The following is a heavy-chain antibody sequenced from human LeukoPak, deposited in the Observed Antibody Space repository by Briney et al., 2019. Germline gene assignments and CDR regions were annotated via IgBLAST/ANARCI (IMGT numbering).Heavy chain of an antibody. CDR2: ISGSGGSI. Sequence: GGSLRLSCAASGFTFSSYAMSWVRQAPGKGLEWVSAISGSGGSIYYADSVKGRFTISRDNSKNTLYLQMNSLRAEDTAVYYCAKGKSGLTGYSDYWGQGTLVTVSS. J-gene: IGHJ4*02. CDR3: AKGKSGLTGYSDY. D-gene: IGHD3-9*01. CDR1: GFTFSSYA. V-gene: IGHV3-23*01.